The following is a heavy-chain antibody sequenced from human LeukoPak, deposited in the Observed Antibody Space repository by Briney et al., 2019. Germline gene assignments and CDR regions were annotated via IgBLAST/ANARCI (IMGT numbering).Heavy chain of an antibody. J-gene: IGHJ4*02. CDR1: GFTFSDYA. Sequence: GGSLRLSCAASGFTFSDYAMSWVRQAPGKGLEWVSSIISSGDNTNYADSVKGRFTISRDNSKNTLYLQMNSLRAEDTAVYYCATRAVTRVFDNWGQGTLVTVSS. CDR3: ATRAVTRVFDN. D-gene: IGHD4-23*01. V-gene: IGHV3-23*01. CDR2: IISSGDNT.